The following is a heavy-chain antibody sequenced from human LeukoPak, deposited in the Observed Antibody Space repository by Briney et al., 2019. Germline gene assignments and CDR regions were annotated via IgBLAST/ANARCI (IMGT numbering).Heavy chain of an antibody. D-gene: IGHD1-26*01. CDR2: ISTSGAST. CDR1: GFTFSSYA. V-gene: IGHV3-23*01. Sequence: GESLRLSCAASGFTFSSYAMSWVRQAPGKGLEWVSGISTSGASTSYVDSVKGRFTVTRDNPWNTLYLQMHSLRAEDTAVYYCAKPSGSHPNYYFDSWGQGTLVTVSS. J-gene: IGHJ4*02. CDR3: AKPSGSHPNYYFDS.